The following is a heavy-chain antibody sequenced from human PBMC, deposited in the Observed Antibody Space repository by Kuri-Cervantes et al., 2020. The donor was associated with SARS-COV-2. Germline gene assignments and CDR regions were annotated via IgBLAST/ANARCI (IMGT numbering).Heavy chain of an antibody. V-gene: IGHV3-21*01. Sequence: GESLKISCAASGFTFSSYSMNWVRQAPGKGLEWVSSISSSSSYIYYADSVKGRFTISRDNAKNSLYLQMNSLRAEDTAVYYCARNPRAYGGLDPWGQGTLVTVSS. D-gene: IGHD3-10*01. CDR3: ARNPRAYGGLDP. CDR2: ISSSSSYI. CDR1: GFTFSSYS. J-gene: IGHJ5*02.